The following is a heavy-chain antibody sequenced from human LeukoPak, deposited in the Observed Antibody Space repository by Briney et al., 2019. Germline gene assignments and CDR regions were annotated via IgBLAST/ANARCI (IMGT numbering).Heavy chain of an antibody. V-gene: IGHV3-23*01. Sequence: GGSLRLSCAASGFTFSSYAMSWVRQAPGKGLEWVSAISGSGGSTYYADSVKGRFTISRDNSKNTLYLQMNSLRAEDTAVYYCAKDGGVITMVRGVIIIENYFDYWGQGTLVTVSS. D-gene: IGHD3-10*01. CDR3: AKDGGVITMVRGVIIIENYFDY. CDR2: ISGSGGST. J-gene: IGHJ4*02. CDR1: GFTFSSYA.